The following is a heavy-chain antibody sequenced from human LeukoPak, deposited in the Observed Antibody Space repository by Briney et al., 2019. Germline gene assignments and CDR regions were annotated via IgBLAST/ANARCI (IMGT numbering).Heavy chain of an antibody. CDR3: ARQYGAIYLDY. D-gene: IGHD4-17*01. J-gene: IGHJ4*02. CDR2: IFQSGST. V-gene: IGHV4-59*08. Sequence: PPEAPSLTCTDSRGSIRTYNRSWIRPPPGKRLERIGYIFQSGSTNYNPSLGGRVTISVDTSKNQFFLKLSSVTAADTAVYYCARQYGAIYLDYWGQGTLVTVSS. CDR1: RGSIRTYN.